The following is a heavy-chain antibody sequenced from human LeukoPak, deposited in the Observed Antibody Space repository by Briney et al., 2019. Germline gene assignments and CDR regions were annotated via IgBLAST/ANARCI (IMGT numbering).Heavy chain of an antibody. CDR3: ARSRQDIVVVVAARGFDY. CDR1: GFTFSSYA. D-gene: IGHD2-15*01. V-gene: IGHV3-23*01. Sequence: GGSLRLSCAASGFTFSSYAMSWVRQAPGKGLEWVSAIRGSGGSTYYADSVKGRFTISRDNSKNTLYLQMNSLRAEDTAVYYCARSRQDIVVVVAARGFDYWGQGTLVTVSS. CDR2: IRGSGGST. J-gene: IGHJ4*02.